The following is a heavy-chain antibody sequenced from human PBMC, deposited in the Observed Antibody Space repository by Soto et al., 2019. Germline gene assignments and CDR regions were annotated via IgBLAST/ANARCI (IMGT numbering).Heavy chain of an antibody. CDR1: GYSLSTGYY. Sequence: SETLSLTCSVPGYSLSTGYYWGWIRQPPGKGLEWIGSMFHSGTTYYNPSLKSRDTVSLDPSKNQLSLHRTSVAAADTAVYYCARAVYCTNGFCVPNWLDPWGQGILVTVSS. D-gene: IGHD2-8*01. CDR2: MFHSGTT. V-gene: IGHV4-38-2*02. CDR3: ARAVYCTNGFCVPNWLDP. J-gene: IGHJ5*02.